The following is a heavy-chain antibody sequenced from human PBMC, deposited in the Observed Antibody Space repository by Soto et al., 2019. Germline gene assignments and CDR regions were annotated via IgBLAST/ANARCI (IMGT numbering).Heavy chain of an antibody. CDR2: MNPNSGNT. V-gene: IGHV1-8*01. J-gene: IGHJ6*03. CDR1: GYTFTSYD. D-gene: IGHD2-15*01. Sequence: QVQLVQSGAEVKKPGASVKVSCKASGYTFTSYDINWVRQATGQGLEWMGWMNPNSGNTGYAQKFQGRVTMTRNTSISTAYMELSSLRSEDTAVYYCARLNQGYCSGGSCHPFGYYYYMDVWGKGTTVTVSS. CDR3: ARLNQGYCSGGSCHPFGYYYYMDV.